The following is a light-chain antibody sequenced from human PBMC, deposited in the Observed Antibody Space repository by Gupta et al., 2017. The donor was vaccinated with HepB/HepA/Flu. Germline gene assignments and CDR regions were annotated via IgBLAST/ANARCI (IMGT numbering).Light chain of an antibody. CDR3: QQYSNWPLT. J-gene: IGKJ4*01. CDR1: QSVSIN. CDR2: GAS. V-gene: IGKV3-15*01. Sequence: EIVMTQSPATLSVSPGERATLSCRASQSVSINVAWYQQKPGQAPRLLFYGASTRATGFPARFSGSGSGTDFTLTISSLQSEDFAVYYCQQYSNWPLTLGGGTKVEIK.